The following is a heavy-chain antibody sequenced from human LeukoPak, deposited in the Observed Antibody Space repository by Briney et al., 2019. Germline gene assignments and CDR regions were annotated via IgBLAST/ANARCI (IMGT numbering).Heavy chain of an antibody. V-gene: IGHV3-48*03. J-gene: IGHJ4*02. Sequence: GGSLRLVCAASGFTFSSHEMNWVRQAPGKGLEWVSYIGSGGTTISYADSVKGRFTISRDNSKNTLYLQMNSLRAEDTAVYYCAKEDRTIFGVVTPRRFDYWGQGTLVTVSS. CDR1: GFTFSSHE. D-gene: IGHD3-3*01. CDR3: AKEDRTIFGVVTPRRFDY. CDR2: IGSGGTTI.